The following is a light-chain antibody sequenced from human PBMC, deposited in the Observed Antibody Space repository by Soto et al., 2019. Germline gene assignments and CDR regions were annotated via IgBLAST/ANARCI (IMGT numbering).Light chain of an antibody. Sequence: DVQMSPSPRSLAASGGDTLPITCAAGHSISTYLNWYQQKAGKPPKLLISSASSFRSGFPSRFSGGGSGTDFTLPISSLQQQDFAAYYCRQSFSTLAWTCGQGTKVDI. CDR2: SAS. CDR3: RQSFSTLAWT. J-gene: IGKJ1*01. V-gene: IGKV1-39*01. CDR1: HSISTY.